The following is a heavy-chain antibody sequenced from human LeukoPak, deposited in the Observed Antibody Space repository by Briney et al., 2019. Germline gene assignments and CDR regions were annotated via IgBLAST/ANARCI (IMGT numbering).Heavy chain of an antibody. Sequence: PGGSLRLSCAASGFTFSTYSMNWVRQAPGKGLEWVSSISTGSSYMYYADSVKGRFTISRDNAKNSLYLQMSSLRVEDTAVYYCAGTAAGTDYWGQGTLVTVSS. V-gene: IGHV3-21*01. CDR1: GFTFSTYS. D-gene: IGHD6-13*01. J-gene: IGHJ4*02. CDR3: AGTAAGTDY. CDR2: ISTGSSYM.